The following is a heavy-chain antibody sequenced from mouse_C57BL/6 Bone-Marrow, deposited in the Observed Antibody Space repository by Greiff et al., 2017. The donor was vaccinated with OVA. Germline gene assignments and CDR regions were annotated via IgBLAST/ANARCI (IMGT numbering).Heavy chain of an antibody. CDR3: ARSGGYCNYHYAMDY. CDR2: IHPNSGST. J-gene: IGHJ4*01. CDR1: GYTFTSYW. D-gene: IGHD2-1*01. Sequence: QVQLQQPGAELVKPGASVKLSCKASGYTFTSYWMHWVKQRPGQGLEWIGMIHPNSGSTNYNEKFKSKATLTVDKSSSTAYMQLSSLTSEDSAVYYCARSGGYCNYHYAMDYWGQGTSVTVSS. V-gene: IGHV1-64*01.